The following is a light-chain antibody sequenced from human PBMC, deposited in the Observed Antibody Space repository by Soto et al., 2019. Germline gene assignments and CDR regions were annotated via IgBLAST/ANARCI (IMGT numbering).Light chain of an antibody. CDR3: LHYSSSWT. V-gene: IGKV1-5*03. J-gene: IGKJ1*01. Sequence: DIPMTQCPSTMTASVGDRVTITCRASHSICSSLAWYQQKPGKAPKLLIYKASSLQSGVPSRFSGSGTGSEFTLTSSSLHDGDFATYYCLHYSSSWTFGQGTKVEIK. CDR2: KAS. CDR1: HSICSS.